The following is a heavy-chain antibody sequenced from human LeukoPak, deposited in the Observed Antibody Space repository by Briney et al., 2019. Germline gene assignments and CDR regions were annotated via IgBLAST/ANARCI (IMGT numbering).Heavy chain of an antibody. Sequence: NPSETLSLTCTVSGGSISSYYWSWIRQPPGKGLEWIGYIYYSGSTNYNPSLKSRVTISVDTSKNQFSLKLGSVTAADTAVYYCARLSKTRSSSWYYYYGMDVWGQGTTVTVSS. CDR3: ARLSKTRSSSWYYYYGMDV. D-gene: IGHD6-13*01. CDR1: GGSISSYY. J-gene: IGHJ6*02. CDR2: IYYSGST. V-gene: IGHV4-59*08.